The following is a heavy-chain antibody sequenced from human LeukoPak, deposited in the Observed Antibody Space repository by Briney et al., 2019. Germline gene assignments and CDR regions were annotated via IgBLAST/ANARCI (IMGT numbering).Heavy chain of an antibody. J-gene: IGHJ6*02. CDR3: ARHSSMAYYYYDMDV. V-gene: IGHV4-59*08. CDR1: GGSISSYY. D-gene: IGHD3-16*01. CDR2: IYYSGST. Sequence: PSETLSLTCTVSGGSISSYYWSWIRQPPGKGLEWIGYIYYSGSTNYNPSLKSRVTISVDTSKNQFSLKLSSVTAADTAVYYCARHSSMAYYYYDMDVWGQGTTVTVSS.